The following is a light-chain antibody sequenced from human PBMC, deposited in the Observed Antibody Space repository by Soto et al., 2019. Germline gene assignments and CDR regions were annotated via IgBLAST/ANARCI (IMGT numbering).Light chain of an antibody. Sequence: DIQMTQSPSTLSASVGDRVTITCRASQSVSSWLAWYQQKPGKAPNLLIYKASSLEGGVPSRFSGSGSGTEFTLTISSLQPDDFATYFCQQYYTYPLTFGGGTKVDIK. J-gene: IGKJ4*01. V-gene: IGKV1-5*03. CDR1: QSVSSW. CDR2: KAS. CDR3: QQYYTYPLT.